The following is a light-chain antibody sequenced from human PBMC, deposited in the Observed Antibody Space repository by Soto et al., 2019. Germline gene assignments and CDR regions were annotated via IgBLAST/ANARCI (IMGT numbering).Light chain of an antibody. J-gene: IGKJ1*01. Sequence: ENRLTQSPGTLSLSPGERATLSCRASQSIGTNYVAWFQQKPGQAPTLLIYAASRRATGIPDRFSGSGSGTEFTLTISRLEPEDFAVYFCQQYSSTPRTFGQRTKV. CDR2: AAS. CDR3: QQYSSTPRT. CDR1: QSIGTNY. V-gene: IGKV3-20*01.